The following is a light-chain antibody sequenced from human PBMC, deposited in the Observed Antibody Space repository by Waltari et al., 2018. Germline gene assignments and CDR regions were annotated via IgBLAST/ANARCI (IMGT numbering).Light chain of an antibody. CDR2: KNG. CDR3: ATWDDSLNGWV. Sequence: QSVLTQPPSASGTPGQRVTIPRSGSRSNTGTNTVNWYQPPPGTSPKLLIYKNGQRPSGVPDRFSGSKSGTSASLAISGLQSEDEADYYCATWDDSLNGWVFGGGTKLTVL. CDR1: RSNTGTNT. J-gene: IGLJ3*02. V-gene: IGLV1-44*01.